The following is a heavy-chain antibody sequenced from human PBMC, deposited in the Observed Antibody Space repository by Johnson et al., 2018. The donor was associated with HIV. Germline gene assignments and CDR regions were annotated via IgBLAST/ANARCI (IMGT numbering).Heavy chain of an antibody. CDR2: INWNGGNT. CDR3: ARGIVITFGGPVAFDV. D-gene: IGHD3-16*01. J-gene: IGHJ3*01. CDR1: GFSFNDYG. V-gene: IGHV3-20*04. Sequence: VHLVESGGGVVRPGGSLRLSCAASGFSFNDYGMSWVRQAPGKGLEWVSGINWNGGNTGYIDSVKGRFPISRDNARNSLHLQMNSLKDEDTALYYCARGIVITFGGPVAFDVWGQGTMVTV.